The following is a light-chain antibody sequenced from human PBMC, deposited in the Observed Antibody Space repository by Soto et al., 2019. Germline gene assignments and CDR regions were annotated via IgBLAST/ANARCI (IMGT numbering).Light chain of an antibody. CDR2: DAS. CDR3: HQYNDWPPA. J-gene: IGKJ1*01. Sequence: EIVLTQSPGTLSLSPGERATLSCRASQSVSSSYLGWYQQKPGQAPRLLIYDASTRATGIPARFSGSGSGTEFTLTISSLQSEDFAVFYCHQYNDWPPAFGQGTKVDIK. CDR1: QSVSSSY. V-gene: IGKV3-15*01.